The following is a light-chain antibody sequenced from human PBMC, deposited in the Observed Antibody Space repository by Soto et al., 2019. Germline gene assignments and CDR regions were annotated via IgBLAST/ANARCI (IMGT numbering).Light chain of an antibody. CDR3: HHFNTWPPKA. CDR1: QHISTN. J-gene: IGKJ1*01. V-gene: IGKV3-15*01. CDR2: SAS. Sequence: DIVMTQSPATLSVSPGERATLSCRASQHISTNVAWYQQKPGQAPRLLLLSASSRLSDIPARFSGSGSGTEFTLSISGLQSADVADYYCHHFNTWPPKAFGQGTKVEFK.